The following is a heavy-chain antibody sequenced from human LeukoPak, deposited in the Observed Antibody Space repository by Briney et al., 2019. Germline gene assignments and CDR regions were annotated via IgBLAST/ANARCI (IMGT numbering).Heavy chain of an antibody. CDR3: ARDLDY. J-gene: IGHJ4*02. Sequence: GGSLRLSCAASGFTFSSYWMHWVRQAPGKGLVWVSRIYFDGSSTSYADSVKGRFTISRDNAKNTLYLQMNSLRAEDTAVYYCARDLDYWGQGTLVTVSS. V-gene: IGHV3-74*01. CDR2: IYFDGSST. CDR1: GFTFSSYW.